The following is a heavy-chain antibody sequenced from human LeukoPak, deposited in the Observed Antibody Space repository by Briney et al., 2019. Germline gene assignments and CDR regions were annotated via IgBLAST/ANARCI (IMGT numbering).Heavy chain of an antibody. D-gene: IGHD6-13*01. CDR1: GFTFSSYS. V-gene: IGHV3-21*01. J-gene: IGHJ4*02. Sequence: GGSLRLSCAASGFTFSSYSMNWVRQVPGKGLEWVSSISSSSSCIYYADSVKGRFTISRDNAKNSLYLQMNSLRAEDTAVYYCARAGGIAAKPRYDYWGQGTLVTVSS. CDR2: ISSSSSCI. CDR3: ARAGGIAAKPRYDY.